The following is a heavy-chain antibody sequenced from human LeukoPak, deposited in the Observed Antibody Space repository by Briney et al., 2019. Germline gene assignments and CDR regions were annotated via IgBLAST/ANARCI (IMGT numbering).Heavy chain of an antibody. Sequence: GGSLRLSCAASGFTFNDYAMSWVRQAPGKGLEWVSTISGIGGTTDYADSVRGRFTISRDSSKNTLYLQMNSLRAEDTAMYYCAKGGGGTWFDPWGQGTLVTVSS. CDR1: GFTFNDYA. J-gene: IGHJ5*02. CDR2: ISGIGGTT. CDR3: AKGGGGTWFDP. V-gene: IGHV3-23*01. D-gene: IGHD1/OR15-1a*01.